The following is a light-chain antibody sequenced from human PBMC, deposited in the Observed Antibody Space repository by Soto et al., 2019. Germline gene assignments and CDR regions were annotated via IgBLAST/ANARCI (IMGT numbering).Light chain of an antibody. J-gene: IGLJ2*01. Sequence: QSVLTQPPSVSGAPGQRVTISCTGGSSNIGANYDVHWYQQVPRTAPKLLIYGNTNRPSGVPDRFSGSKSGTSASLAITGLQAEDEADYYCQSYDSSLGDSVFGGGTKLTVL. CDR1: SSNIGANYD. V-gene: IGLV1-40*01. CDR3: QSYDSSLGDSV. CDR2: GNT.